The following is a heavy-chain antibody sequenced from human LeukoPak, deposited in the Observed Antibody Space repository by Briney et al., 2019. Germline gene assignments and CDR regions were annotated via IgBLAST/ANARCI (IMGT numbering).Heavy chain of an antibody. Sequence: SETLSLTCAVYGGSFSGYYWSWIRQPPGKGLEWIGEINHSGSTNYNPSLKSRVTISVDTSKNQFSLKLSSVTAADTAVYYCARLRGGDFWSGYYSNWFDPWGQGTLVTVSS. J-gene: IGHJ5*02. CDR3: ARLRGGDFWSGYYSNWFDP. CDR1: GGSFSGYY. V-gene: IGHV4-34*01. CDR2: INHSGST. D-gene: IGHD3-3*01.